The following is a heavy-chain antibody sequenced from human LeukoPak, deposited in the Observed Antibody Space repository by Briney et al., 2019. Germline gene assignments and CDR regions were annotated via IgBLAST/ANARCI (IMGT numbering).Heavy chain of an antibody. Sequence: PGGSLRLSCAASGFTFSSYSMNWVRQAPGKGLEWVSYISSSSSTIYYADSVKGRFTISRDNAKNSLYLQMNSLRAEDTAVYYCARVSVLLWFGASEGDYWGQGTLVTVSS. CDR2: ISSSSSTI. J-gene: IGHJ4*02. D-gene: IGHD3-10*01. CDR3: ARVSVLLWFGASEGDY. V-gene: IGHV3-48*01. CDR1: GFTFSSYS.